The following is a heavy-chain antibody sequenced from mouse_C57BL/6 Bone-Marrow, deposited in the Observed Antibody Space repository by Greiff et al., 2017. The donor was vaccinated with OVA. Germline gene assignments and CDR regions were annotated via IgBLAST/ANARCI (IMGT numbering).Heavy chain of an antibody. Sequence: QVQLQQSGPELVKPGASVKISCKASGYAFSSSWMNWVKQRPGKGLEWIGRIYPGDGDTKYNGKFKGKGTLTADKSSSTAYMHLSSLTSEDSAVSFCARHEDGYYASYFDYWGQGTTLTVSS. CDR3: ARHEDGYYASYFDY. V-gene: IGHV1-82*01. CDR1: GYAFSSSW. J-gene: IGHJ2*01. CDR2: IYPGDGDT. D-gene: IGHD2-3*01.